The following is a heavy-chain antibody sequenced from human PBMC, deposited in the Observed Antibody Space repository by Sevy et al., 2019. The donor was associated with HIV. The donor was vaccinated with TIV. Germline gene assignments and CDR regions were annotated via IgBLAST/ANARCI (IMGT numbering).Heavy chain of an antibody. CDR1: GFNFRNFW. V-gene: IGHV3-7*03. D-gene: IGHD1-26*01. CDR3: VRDKEVGASILDA. J-gene: IGHJ5*02. Sequence: GGSLRLSFVASGFNFRNFWMSWVRQPPGKGLKCVADIKQDGSEAYYVDSVKGRFTISRDNAKNSLYLQMNSLRDEDTAMYFCVRDKEVGASILDAWGQRTPVTVSS. CDR2: IKQDGSEA.